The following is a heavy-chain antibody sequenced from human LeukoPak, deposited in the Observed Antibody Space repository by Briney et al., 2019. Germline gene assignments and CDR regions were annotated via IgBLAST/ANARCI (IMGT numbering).Heavy chain of an antibody. CDR3: ARLGGDYDILTGPADY. J-gene: IGHJ4*02. D-gene: IGHD3-9*01. CDR2: ISAYNGNT. Sequence: ASVKVSCKASGYTFTSYGISWVRQAPGQELEWMGWISAYNGNTNYAQKLQGRVTMTTDTPTSTAYMELRSLRSDDTAVYYCARLGGDYDILTGPADYWGQGTLVTVSS. CDR1: GYTFTSYG. V-gene: IGHV1-18*01.